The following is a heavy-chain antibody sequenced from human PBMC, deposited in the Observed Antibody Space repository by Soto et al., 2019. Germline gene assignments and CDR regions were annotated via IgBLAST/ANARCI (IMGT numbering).Heavy chain of an antibody. CDR1: GXSVSGGAYQ. V-gene: IGHV4-61*08. CDR3: ARDNMATFDYHYYGMDV. Sequence: LSLTFSVSGXSVSGGAYQWTWIRQPPGKGLEWIGYVHFSGGTNYNPSLESRVTISIDTSRDQFSLELTSLTAADTAVYFCARDNMATFDYHYYGMDVWGQGTTVTVSS. D-gene: IGHD5-12*01. J-gene: IGHJ6*02. CDR2: VHFSGGT.